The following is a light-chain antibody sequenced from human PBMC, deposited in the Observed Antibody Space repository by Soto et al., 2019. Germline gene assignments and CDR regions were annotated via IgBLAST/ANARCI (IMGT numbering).Light chain of an antibody. CDR3: CSFTSISTYV. CDR1: SKDVGFFDY. Sequence: QSALTQPASVSGSPGQSITISCTGTSKDVGFFDYVSWYQQYPGEVPKLIISDVTSRPSGVSYRFSGSKSGNTASLTISALQPEDEADYYCCSFTSISTYVFGGGTKVTVL. J-gene: IGLJ1*01. CDR2: DVT. V-gene: IGLV2-14*03.